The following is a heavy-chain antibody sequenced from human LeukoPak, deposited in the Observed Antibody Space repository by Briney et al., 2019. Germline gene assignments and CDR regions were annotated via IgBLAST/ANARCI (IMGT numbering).Heavy chain of an antibody. D-gene: IGHD1-26*01. V-gene: IGHV1-2*02. J-gene: IGHJ4*02. CDR2: INPNSGGT. CDR1: GYTFTGYY. CDR3: ARVYSGSYGCDY. Sequence: ASVRVSFTASGYTFTGYYLHWVRQAPGQGLEWMGWINPNSGGTNYAPKFQGRVTMTRDTSISTAFMDLSRLTSDDTALYYCARVYSGSYGCDYWGQGTLVTVSS.